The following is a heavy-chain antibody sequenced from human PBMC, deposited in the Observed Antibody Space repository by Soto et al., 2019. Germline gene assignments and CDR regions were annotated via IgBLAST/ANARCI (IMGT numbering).Heavy chain of an antibody. V-gene: IGHV3-7*01. J-gene: IGHJ5*02. CDR2: IKEDGSET. Sequence: EAQLVESGGGLVQPGGSLRLSCGGSGFTFSRFWMSWARQAPGKGLEWVANIKEDGSETYYVDSVKGRFTISRDNAKNSVCLQMNSLRGEDTAVYYCARGRTWFAPWGQGTLVTVSS. CDR1: GFTFSRFW. CDR3: ARGRTWFAP.